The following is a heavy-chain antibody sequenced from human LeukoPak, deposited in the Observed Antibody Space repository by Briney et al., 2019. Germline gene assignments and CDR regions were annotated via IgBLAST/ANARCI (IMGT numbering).Heavy chain of an antibody. CDR2: ISSSSSNI. CDR1: GFTFSDDF. V-gene: IGHV3-21*01. J-gene: IGHJ4*02. Sequence: GGSLRLSCAASGFTFSDDFMNWVRQAPGKGLEWVSYISSSSSNIFYADSFKGRFTISRDNAQNSLYLQMNSLRVEDTAVYYCARDPPGAHFDYWGQGTLVTVSS. CDR3: ARDPPGAHFDY. D-gene: IGHD7-27*01.